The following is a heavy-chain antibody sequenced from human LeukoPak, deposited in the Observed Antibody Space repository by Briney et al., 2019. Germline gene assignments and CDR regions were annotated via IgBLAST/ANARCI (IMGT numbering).Heavy chain of an antibody. CDR3: ARDRSGYYFDY. CDR2: IKQDGSEK. CDR1: GFTFSNAW. Sequence: GGSLRLSCAASGFTFSNAWMSWVRQAPGKGLEWVANIKQDGSEKYYVDSVKGRFTISRDNAKNSLYLQMNSLRAEDTAVYYCARDRSGYYFDYWGQGTLVTVSS. J-gene: IGHJ4*02. D-gene: IGHD3-22*01. V-gene: IGHV3-7*01.